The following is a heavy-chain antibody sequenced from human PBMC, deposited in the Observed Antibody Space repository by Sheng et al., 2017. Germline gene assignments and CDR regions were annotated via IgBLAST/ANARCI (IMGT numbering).Heavy chain of an antibody. D-gene: IGHD3-22*01. J-gene: IGHJ3*02. Sequence: EVQLVESGGGLVKPGGSLRLSCAASGFTFSSYSMNWVRQAPGKGLEWVSSISSSSSYIYYADSVKGRFTISRDNAKNSLYLQMNSLRAEDTAVYYCASYYDSSGYPDAFDIWGQGTMVTVSS. CDR3: ASYYDSSGYPDAFDI. CDR2: ISSSSSYI. CDR1: GFTFSSYS. V-gene: IGHV3-21*01.